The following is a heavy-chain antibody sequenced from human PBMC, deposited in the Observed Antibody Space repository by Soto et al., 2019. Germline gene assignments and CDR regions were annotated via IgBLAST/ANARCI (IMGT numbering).Heavy chain of an antibody. Sequence: EVQLLESGGGLVQPGGSLRLSCAVSGLTFSSYAMSWVRQAPGKGLEWVSAISGRGGTTYDADCVNGRFTIPRDNFKNTLYLQMNSLRAEDTAVYYCAKVDNAGAFDIWGQGTVVTVSS. V-gene: IGHV3-23*01. D-gene: IGHD1-20*01. CDR1: GLTFSSYA. J-gene: IGHJ3*02. CDR3: AKVDNAGAFDI. CDR2: ISGRGGTT.